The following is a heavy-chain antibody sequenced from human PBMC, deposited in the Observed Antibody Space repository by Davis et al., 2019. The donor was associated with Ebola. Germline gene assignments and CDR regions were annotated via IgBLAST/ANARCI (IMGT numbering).Heavy chain of an antibody. V-gene: IGHV3-30*02. CDR3: AKDYSSGYNFDY. CDR1: GFTFSNYG. J-gene: IGHJ4*02. CDR2: IRYDGSNE. D-gene: IGHD3-22*01. Sequence: GGSLRLSCAASGFTFSNYGIHWVRQAPGKGLEWVAFIRYDGSNEYYVDSVKGRFTISRDNSKNTVYLQMNSLRAEDTAVYYCAKDYSSGYNFDYWGQGTLVTVSS.